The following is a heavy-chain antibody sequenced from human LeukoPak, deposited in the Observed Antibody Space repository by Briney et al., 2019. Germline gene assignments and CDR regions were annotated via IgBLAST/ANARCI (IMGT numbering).Heavy chain of an antibody. CDR1: GGSFSGYY. V-gene: IGHV4-34*01. CDR3: VRGTSSYDFWSGYYTGCFDY. CDR2: INHSGST. Sequence: SETLSLTCAVYGGSFSGYYWSWIRQPPGKGLEWIGEINHSGSTNYNPSLKSRVTISVDTSKNQFSLKLSSVTAADTAVYYCVRGTSSYDFWSGYYTGCFDYWGQGTLVTVSS. J-gene: IGHJ4*02. D-gene: IGHD3-3*01.